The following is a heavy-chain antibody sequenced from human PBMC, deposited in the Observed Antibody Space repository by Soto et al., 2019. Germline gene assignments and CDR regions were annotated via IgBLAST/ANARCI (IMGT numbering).Heavy chain of an antibody. CDR1: GFTFSSYA. J-gene: IGHJ1*01. V-gene: IGHV3-23*01. CDR3: AKDTDDSSGYYLEYFQH. CDR2: ISGSGGST. D-gene: IGHD3-22*01. Sequence: EVQLLESGGGLVQPGWSLRLSCAASGFTFSSYAMSWVRQAPGKGLEWVSAISGSGGSTYYADSVKGRFTISRDNSKNTLYLQMNSLRAEDTAVYYCAKDTDDSSGYYLEYFQHWGQGTLVTVSS.